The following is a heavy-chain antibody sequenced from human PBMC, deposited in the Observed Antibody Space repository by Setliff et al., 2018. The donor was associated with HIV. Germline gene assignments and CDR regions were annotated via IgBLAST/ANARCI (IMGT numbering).Heavy chain of an antibody. CDR1: GYTFTSYD. V-gene: IGHV1-18*01. CDR2: ISAYNGNT. J-gene: IGHJ6*02. D-gene: IGHD3-22*01. CDR3: AREIGDYYDSSGYYPPTDYYYGMDV. Sequence: GASVKVSCKASGYTFTSYDISWVRQAPGQGFEWMGWISAYNGNTNYAQKLQGRVTMTTDTSTSTAYMELRSLRSDDTAVYYCAREIGDYYDSSGYYPPTDYYYGMDVWGQGTTVTVSS.